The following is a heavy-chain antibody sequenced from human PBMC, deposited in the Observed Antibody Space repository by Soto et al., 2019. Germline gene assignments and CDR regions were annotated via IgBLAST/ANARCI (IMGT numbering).Heavy chain of an antibody. CDR2: ISYDGSNK. J-gene: IGHJ4*02. Sequence: GGSLRLSCAASGFTFSSYAMHWVRQAPGKGLEWVAVISYDGSNKYYADSVKGRFTISRDNSKNTLYLQMNSLRAEDTAVYYCARDNPSSMVRGVDYWGQGTLVTVSS. D-gene: IGHD3-10*01. V-gene: IGHV3-30-3*01. CDR1: GFTFSSYA. CDR3: ARDNPSSMVRGVDY.